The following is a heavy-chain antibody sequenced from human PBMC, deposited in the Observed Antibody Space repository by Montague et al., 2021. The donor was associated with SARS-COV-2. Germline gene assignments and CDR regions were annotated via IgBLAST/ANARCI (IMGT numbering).Heavy chain of an antibody. CDR3: ARQDTSGWLTFDY. Sequence: CAISGDSVSSSTVAWNWLRQSPSRGLEWLGRTYFRSSFYNDYALSVKSRLSIQTDSAKNQFSLQLTSVTPEDTAIYYCARQDTSGWLTFDYWGQGILVTVSS. CDR2: TYFRSSFYN. D-gene: IGHD6-19*01. J-gene: IGHJ4*02. V-gene: IGHV6-1*01. CDR1: GDSVSSSTVA.